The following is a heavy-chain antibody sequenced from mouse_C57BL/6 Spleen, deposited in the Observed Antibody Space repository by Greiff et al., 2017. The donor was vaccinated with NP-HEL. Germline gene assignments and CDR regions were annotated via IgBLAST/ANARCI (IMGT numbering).Heavy chain of an antibody. V-gene: IGHV2-2*01. CDR2: IWSGGST. CDR3: ARGSFYAMGC. CDR1: GFLLTSYG. Sequence: QVQLQQSGPGLVQPSQSLSITCTVSGFLLTSYGVHWVRQSPGKGLEWLGVIWSGGSTDYNAAFIFRLGMSKDNSKSQVFFEMSRLQADDTAIYCCARGSFYAMGCWGQGASVAVTS. J-gene: IGHJ4*01.